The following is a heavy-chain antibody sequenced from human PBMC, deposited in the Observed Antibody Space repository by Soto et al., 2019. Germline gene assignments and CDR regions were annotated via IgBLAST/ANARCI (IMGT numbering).Heavy chain of an antibody. V-gene: IGHV5-51*01. CDR1: GYSFTSYW. Sequence: RGESLKISCKGSGYSFTSYWIGWVRQMPGKGLEWMGIIYPGDSDTRYSPSFQGQVTISADKSISTAYLQWSSLKASDTAMYYCAGGGVRGVITRTRDYYGMDVWGKGTTVTVSS. D-gene: IGHD3-10*01. CDR3: AGGGVRGVITRTRDYYGMDV. CDR2: IYPGDSDT. J-gene: IGHJ6*04.